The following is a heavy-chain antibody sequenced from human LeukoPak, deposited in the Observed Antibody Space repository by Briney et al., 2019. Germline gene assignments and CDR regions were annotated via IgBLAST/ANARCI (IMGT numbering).Heavy chain of an antibody. CDR2: VIAILDTA. CDR1: GGTFSSYA. J-gene: IGHJ4*02. D-gene: IGHD3-10*01. Sequence: ASVKVSCKASGGTFSSYAISWVRQAPGQGLEWMGGVIAILDTANYAQKFQGRVTITADESTSTAYMELSSLRSEDTAVYYCASYYYGSGSYYKSPFDYWGQGTLVTVSS. V-gene: IGHV1-69*13. CDR3: ASYYYGSGSYYKSPFDY.